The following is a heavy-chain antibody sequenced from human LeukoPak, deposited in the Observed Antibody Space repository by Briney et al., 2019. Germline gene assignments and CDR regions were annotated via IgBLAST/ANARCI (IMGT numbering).Heavy chain of an antibody. CDR1: GDTFTCCY. Sequence: ASGKVSCKSSGDTFTCCYIHWLRQAPGQGLGWMGGIDPKTGGTTYAQRFHGRVTMTRDSSISPAYMELSSLTSDATAVYSCARGRSGNSVGPGGCFDLWGQGTLVTVSS. CDR2: IDPKTGGT. CDR3: ARGRSGNSVGPGGCFDL. J-gene: IGHJ4*02. D-gene: IGHD5/OR15-5a*01. V-gene: IGHV1-2*02.